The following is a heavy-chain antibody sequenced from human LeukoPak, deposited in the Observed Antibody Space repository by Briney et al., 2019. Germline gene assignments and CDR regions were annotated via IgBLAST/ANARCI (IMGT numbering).Heavy chain of an antibody. CDR2: INSDGSST. CDR1: GFTFSSYW. V-gene: IGHV3-74*01. Sequence: GGSLRLSCAASGFTFSSYWMHWVRHAPGKGLVWGSRINSDGSSTSYADSVKGRFSISRDNAKNTLYLQMNSLRAEDTAVYYCARGGIYYYDSSGYCWGQGTLVTVSS. J-gene: IGHJ4*02. CDR3: ARGGIYYYDSSGYC. D-gene: IGHD3-22*01.